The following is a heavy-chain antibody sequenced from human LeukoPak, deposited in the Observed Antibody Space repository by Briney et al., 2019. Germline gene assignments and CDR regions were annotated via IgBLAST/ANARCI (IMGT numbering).Heavy chain of an antibody. J-gene: IGHJ4*02. CDR3: ARQMTPHGNFDY. CDR1: GFTLSNFA. V-gene: IGHV3-13*01. Sequence: GGSLRLSCAASGFTLSNFAMHWVRQATGKGLEWASAIGTAGDTFYPGSVKGRFTISRENAKNSLYLQMNSLRAEDTAVYYCARQMTPHGNFDYWGQGTLVTASS. CDR2: IGTAGDT. D-gene: IGHD1-26*01.